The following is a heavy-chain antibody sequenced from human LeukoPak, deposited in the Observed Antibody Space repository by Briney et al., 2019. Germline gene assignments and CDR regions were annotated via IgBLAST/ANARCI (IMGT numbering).Heavy chain of an antibody. CDR1: GYSFTTYW. J-gene: IGHJ4*02. Sequence: GESLKISCKGSGYSFTTYWIGRVRQLPGKGLEWMGIIYPGDSDTRYSPSFQGQVTISVDKSISTAYLQWSSLKASDTAMYYCARRGGGYDSYFDYWGQGTLVTVSS. V-gene: IGHV5-51*01. CDR3: ARRGGGYDSYFDY. D-gene: IGHD5-12*01. CDR2: IYPGDSDT.